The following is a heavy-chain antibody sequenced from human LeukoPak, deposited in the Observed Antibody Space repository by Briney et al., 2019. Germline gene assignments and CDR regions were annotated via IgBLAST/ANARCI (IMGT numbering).Heavy chain of an antibody. Sequence: PSETLSLTCTVSGGSISSYYWSWIRQPPGKGLEWIGYIYYSGSTNYNPSLKSRVTISVDTSKNQFSLKLSSVTAADTAVYYCARDLGYCSGGSCYSLRAFDIWGQGTMVTVSS. CDR2: IYYSGST. CDR3: ARDLGYCSGGSCYSLRAFDI. V-gene: IGHV4-59*01. CDR1: GGSISSYY. J-gene: IGHJ3*02. D-gene: IGHD2-15*01.